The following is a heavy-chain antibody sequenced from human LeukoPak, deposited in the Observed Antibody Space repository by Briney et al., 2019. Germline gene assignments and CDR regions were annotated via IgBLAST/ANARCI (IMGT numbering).Heavy chain of an antibody. V-gene: IGHV3-21*01. CDR2: ISSSSSYI. J-gene: IGHJ4*02. D-gene: IGHD2-2*01. Sequence: PGGSLRLSCAASGFTFSSYSMNWVRQAPGKGLEWVSSISSSSSYIYYADSVKGRFAISRDNAKNSLYLQMNSLRAEDTAVYYCARDVYQLLNICDYWGQGTLVTVSS. CDR1: GFTFSSYS. CDR3: ARDVYQLLNICDY.